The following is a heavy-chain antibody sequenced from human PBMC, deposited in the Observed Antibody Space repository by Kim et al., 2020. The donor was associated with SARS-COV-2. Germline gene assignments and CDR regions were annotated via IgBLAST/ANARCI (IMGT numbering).Heavy chain of an antibody. CDR2: MSGSGGST. CDR1: GFTFSNSA. D-gene: IGHD1-7*01. CDR3: AKDEGTTWYRVDY. V-gene: IGHV3-23*01. Sequence: GGSLRLSCAASGFTFSNSAMSWVRQAPGKGLEWVSAMSGSGGSTYYADSVKGRFTISRDNSKNTLFLQMNTLRADDTAVYYCAKDEGTTWYRVDYWGQGT. J-gene: IGHJ4*02.